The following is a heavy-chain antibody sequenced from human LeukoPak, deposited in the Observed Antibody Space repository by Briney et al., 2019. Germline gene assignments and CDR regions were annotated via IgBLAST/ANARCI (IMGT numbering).Heavy chain of an antibody. CDR3: AKATHKSGYLLDY. Sequence: GGSLRLSCAASGCTFSSYAMRWVRQAPGKGLEWVSAISGSGGSTYYADSVKGRFTISRDNSKNTLYLQMNSLRAEDTAVYYCAKATHKSGYLLDYWGQGTLVTVSS. V-gene: IGHV3-23*01. J-gene: IGHJ4*02. D-gene: IGHD5-12*01. CDR2: ISGSGGST. CDR1: GCTFSSYA.